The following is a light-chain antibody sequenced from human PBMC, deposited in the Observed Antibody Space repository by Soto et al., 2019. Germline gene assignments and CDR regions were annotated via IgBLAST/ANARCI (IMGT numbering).Light chain of an antibody. CDR2: EVG. Sequence: QSVLTQPASVSGSPGQSITISCTGTSSDVGGNHYVSWYQQHPGKAPKLMIYEVGNRPSGVSDRFSGSKSGNTASLTISGLQAEDEAYYYCCSYAGSSYYVFGSGTKVTVL. J-gene: IGLJ1*01. V-gene: IGLV2-14*01. CDR1: SSDVGGNHY. CDR3: CSYAGSSYYV.